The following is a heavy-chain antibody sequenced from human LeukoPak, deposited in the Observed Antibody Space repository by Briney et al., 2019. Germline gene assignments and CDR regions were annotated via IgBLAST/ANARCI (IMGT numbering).Heavy chain of an antibody. D-gene: IGHD5-12*01. V-gene: IGHV1-2*02. J-gene: IGHJ5*02. CDR3: ARGSGYDLLWGNWYDP. Sequence: GASVKVSCKASGYTFTGYYMHWVRQAPGQGLEWMGWINPNSGGTNYAQKFQGRVTMTRDTSISTAYMELSRLRSDDTAVYYCARGSGYDLLWGNWYDPWGQEKLVTVSS. CDR1: GYTFTGYY. CDR2: INPNSGGT.